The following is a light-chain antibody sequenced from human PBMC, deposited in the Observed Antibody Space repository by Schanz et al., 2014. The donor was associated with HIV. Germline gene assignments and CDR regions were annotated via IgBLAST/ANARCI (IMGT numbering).Light chain of an antibody. CDR1: QTIGRW. V-gene: IGKV1-5*03. J-gene: IGKJ2*01. CDR2: QAS. CDR3: QQCVTYPYT. Sequence: IQMTQSPSTVSASVGDRVTITCRASQTIGRWLAWYQQKPGRAPDLLIYQASILETGVPSRFSGSGSGTSFTLTITSLQPDDFATYYCQQCVTYPYTFGQGTKLDIK.